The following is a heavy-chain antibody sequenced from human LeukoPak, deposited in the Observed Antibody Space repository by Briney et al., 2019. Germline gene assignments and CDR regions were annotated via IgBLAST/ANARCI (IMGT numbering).Heavy chain of an antibody. CDR3: ASRDGYNDNWFDP. J-gene: IGHJ5*02. CDR1: GFTFSSYA. CDR2: ISDDGNNR. V-gene: IGHV3-30*04. Sequence: GGSLRLSCAASGFTFSSYAMHWVRQAPGKGLEWVAVISDDGNNRYYLDSVKGRFTMSRDNSKNTLYLQMNSLRAEDTAVYYCASRDGYNDNWFDPWGQGTLVTVSS. D-gene: IGHD5-24*01.